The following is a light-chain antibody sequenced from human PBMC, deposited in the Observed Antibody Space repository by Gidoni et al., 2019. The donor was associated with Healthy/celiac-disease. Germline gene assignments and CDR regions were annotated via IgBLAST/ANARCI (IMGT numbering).Light chain of an antibody. CDR3: QQSYSTPLT. Sequence: PSSLSASVGDRVTITCRASQSISSYLNWYQQKPGKAPKLLIYAASSLQSGVPSRFSGSGSGTDFTLTISSLQPEDFATYYCQQSYSTPLTFGGGTKVEIK. J-gene: IGKJ4*01. CDR1: QSISSY. CDR2: AAS. V-gene: IGKV1-39*01.